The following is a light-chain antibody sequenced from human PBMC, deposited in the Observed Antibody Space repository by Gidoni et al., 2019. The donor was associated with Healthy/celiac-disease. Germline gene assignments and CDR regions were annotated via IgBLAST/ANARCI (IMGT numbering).Light chain of an antibody. CDR3: QQSYSTPLT. Sequence: PSSLSASVGDRVTITCRASQSISSYLNWYQQKPGKAPKLLIYAASSLQSGVPSRFSGSGSGTDFTLTISSLQPEDFATYYCQQSYSTPLTFGGGTKVEIK. J-gene: IGKJ4*01. CDR1: QSISSY. CDR2: AAS. V-gene: IGKV1-39*01.